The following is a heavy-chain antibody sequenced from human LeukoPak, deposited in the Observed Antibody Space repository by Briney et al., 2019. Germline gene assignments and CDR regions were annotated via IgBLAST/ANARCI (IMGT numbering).Heavy chain of an antibody. CDR3: AREGSGTTDQCFDY. CDR1: GYTFTGYY. J-gene: IGHJ4*02. V-gene: IGHV1-2*02. CDR2: INPNSGGT. D-gene: IGHD1-26*01. Sequence: GASVKVSCKASGYTFTGYYMHWVRQAPGQGLEWMGWINPNSGGTNYAQKFQGRVTMTRDTSTSTVYMELSSLRSEDTAVYYCAREGSGTTDQCFDYWGQGTLVTVSS.